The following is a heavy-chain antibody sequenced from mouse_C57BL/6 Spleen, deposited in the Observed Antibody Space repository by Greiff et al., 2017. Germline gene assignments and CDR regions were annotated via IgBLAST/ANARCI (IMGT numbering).Heavy chain of an antibody. V-gene: IGHV5-4*01. CDR3: AGVRITTLVATGYYDV. D-gene: IGHD1-1*01. Sequence: EVQGVESGGGLVKPGGSLKLSCAASGFTFSSYAMSWVRQTPEKRLEWVATISAGGSYTYYPDNVKGRFTISRDNARNNLYLQMSHLKSEDTAMYYCAGVRITTLVATGYYDVWGTGTTVTVST. CDR1: GFTFSSYA. J-gene: IGHJ1*03. CDR2: ISAGGSYT.